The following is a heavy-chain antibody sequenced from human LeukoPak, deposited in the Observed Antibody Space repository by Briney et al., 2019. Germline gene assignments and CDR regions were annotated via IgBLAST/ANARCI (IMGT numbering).Heavy chain of an antibody. CDR3: ARDQAAPRAFDI. Sequence: GGSLRLSCAASGFTFSDYAMHWVRQAPGKGLEWVAVISYDGSNIFYADSVKGRFTISRDNSENTVYLQMNSLRAEDTAVYYCARDQAAPRAFDIWGQGTMVTVSS. D-gene: IGHD6-6*01. V-gene: IGHV3-30-3*01. J-gene: IGHJ3*02. CDR2: ISYDGSNI. CDR1: GFTFSDYA.